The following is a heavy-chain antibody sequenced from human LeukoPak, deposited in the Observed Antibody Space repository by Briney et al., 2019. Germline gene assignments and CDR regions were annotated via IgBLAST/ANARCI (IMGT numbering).Heavy chain of an antibody. J-gene: IGHJ3*02. CDR2: FDPEDGET. CDR1: GYTLTELS. Sequence: ASVKVSCKVSGYTLTELSMHWVRQAPGKGLEWMGGFDPEDGETIYAQKFQGRVTMTEDTSTDTAYMELSSLRSEDTAVYYCATTIQLWYAFDIWGQGTMVTVSS. CDR3: ATTIQLWYAFDI. V-gene: IGHV1-24*01. D-gene: IGHD5-18*01.